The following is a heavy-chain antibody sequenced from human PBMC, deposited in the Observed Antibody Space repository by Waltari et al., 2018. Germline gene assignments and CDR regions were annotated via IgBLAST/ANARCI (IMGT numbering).Heavy chain of an antibody. V-gene: IGHV3-23*01. CDR3: ATPFYNWDDPLHS. Sequence: EVQLLESGGDLVQPGGSLRLSCAPSGIPFGNNAINWVRLAPGTGLEWVSAITVGDDTYYADSVKGRFTISRDTSKDTVHLQMNGLRAEDTAVYYCATPFYNWDDPLHSWGQGTLVTVSS. J-gene: IGHJ4*02. CDR2: ITVGDDT. D-gene: IGHD1-20*01. CDR1: GIPFGNNA.